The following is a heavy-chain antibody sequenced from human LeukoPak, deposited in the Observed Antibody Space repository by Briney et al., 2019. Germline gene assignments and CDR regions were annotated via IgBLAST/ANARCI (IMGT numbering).Heavy chain of an antibody. CDR2: IIPIFGTA. CDR3: ARERVRGVINDAFDI. D-gene: IGHD3-10*01. V-gene: IGHV1-69*13. J-gene: IGHJ3*02. Sequence: SVKVSCKASGGTFSSYAISWVRQAPGQGLEWMGGIIPIFGTANYAQKFQGRVTITADESTSTAYMELSSLRSEDTAVYHCARERVRGVINDAFDIWGQGTMVTVSS. CDR1: GGTFSSYA.